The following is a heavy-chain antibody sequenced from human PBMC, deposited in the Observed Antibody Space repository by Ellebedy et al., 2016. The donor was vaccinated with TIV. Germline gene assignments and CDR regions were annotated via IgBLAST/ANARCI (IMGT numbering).Heavy chain of an antibody. CDR2: IQQDGSEE. D-gene: IGHD6-13*01. CDR3: AKDSSWSILGSGEFDY. V-gene: IGHV3-7*03. J-gene: IGHJ4*02. Sequence: GESLKISCAASGFIINNYWMSWVRQVPGKGLEWVAAIQQDGSEEYYVDSVKGRFTISRDNSKNTLYLQMNSLRAEDTAVYYCAKDSSWSILGSGEFDYWGQGTLVTVSS. CDR1: GFIINNYW.